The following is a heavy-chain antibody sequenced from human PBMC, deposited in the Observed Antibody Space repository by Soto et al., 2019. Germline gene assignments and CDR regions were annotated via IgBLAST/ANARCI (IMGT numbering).Heavy chain of an antibody. J-gene: IGHJ6*02. D-gene: IGHD3-10*01. V-gene: IGHV3-53*04. CDR1: GFTVSSNY. Sequence: GGSLRLSCAASGFTVSSNYMSWVRQAPGKGLEWVSVIYSGGSTYYADSVKGRFTISRHNSKNTLYLQMNSLRAEDTAVYYCARDKWFGELSPDPNYYYYGMDVWGQGTTVTVS. CDR2: IYSGGST. CDR3: ARDKWFGELSPDPNYYYYGMDV.